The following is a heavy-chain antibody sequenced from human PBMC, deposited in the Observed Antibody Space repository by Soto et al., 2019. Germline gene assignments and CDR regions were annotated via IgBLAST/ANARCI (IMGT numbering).Heavy chain of an antibody. CDR2: ISYDGSNE. CDR3: AKDAGGSSYFDY. CDR1: GFTFSSYG. V-gene: IGHV3-30*18. Sequence: QVQLVESGGGVVQPGRSLRLSCAASGFTFSSYGMHWVRQAPGKGLEWVAVISYDGSNEYYADSVKGRFTISRDNSKNTRYLQMNSLRAEDTAVYSCAKDAGGSSYFDYWGQGTLVTVSS. J-gene: IGHJ4*02. D-gene: IGHD1-26*01.